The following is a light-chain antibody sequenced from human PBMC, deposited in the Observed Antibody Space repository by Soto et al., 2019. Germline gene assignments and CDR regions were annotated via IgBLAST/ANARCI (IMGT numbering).Light chain of an antibody. Sequence: DIQMTQSPSSLSAPVGDRVTITCPASQDISNYLNWYQQKPGKAPKLLIYDASNLETGVPSRFSGSGSGTDFTFTISSLQPEDIATYYCQQYDNLPFTLGQGTRLEIK. V-gene: IGKV1-33*01. CDR2: DAS. CDR1: QDISNY. CDR3: QQYDNLPFT. J-gene: IGKJ5*01.